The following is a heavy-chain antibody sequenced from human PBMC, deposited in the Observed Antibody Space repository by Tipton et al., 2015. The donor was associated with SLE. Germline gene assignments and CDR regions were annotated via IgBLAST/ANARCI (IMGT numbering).Heavy chain of an antibody. J-gene: IGHJ6*02. CDR2: INAGNGKT. CDR3: ARGRFNWNNVYYYGMIG. Sequence: QSGAEVKKPGASVKVSCEASGSTFSNYDIHWVRQAPGQRLECMGWINAGNGKTIYSQKFQGRVTISTDASASTVYMELSSLRSEDTAVYYCARGRFNWNNVYYYGMIGWGQGTTAIVSS. D-gene: IGHD1/OR15-1a*01. CDR1: GSTFSNYD. V-gene: IGHV1-3*01.